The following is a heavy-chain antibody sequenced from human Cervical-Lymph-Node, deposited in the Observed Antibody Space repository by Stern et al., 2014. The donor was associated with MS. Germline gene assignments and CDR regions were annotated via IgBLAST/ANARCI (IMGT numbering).Heavy chain of an antibody. V-gene: IGHV3-21*01. CDR3: ARDGYYDSSGYDAFDI. J-gene: IGHJ3*02. D-gene: IGHD3-22*01. CDR2: ISSSSSYI. Sequence: EVQLEESGGGLVKPGGSLRLSCAASGFTFSSYSMNWVRQAPGKGLEWVSSISSSSSYIYYADSVKGRFTISRDNAKNSLYLQMNSLRAEDTAVYYCARDGYYDSSGYDAFDIWGQGTMVTVSS. CDR1: GFTFSSYS.